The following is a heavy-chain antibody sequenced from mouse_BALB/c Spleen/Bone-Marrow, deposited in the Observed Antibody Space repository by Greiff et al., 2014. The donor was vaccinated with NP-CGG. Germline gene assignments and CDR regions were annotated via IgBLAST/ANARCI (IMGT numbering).Heavy chain of an antibody. CDR1: GYSFTSYY. Sequence: EVQLQQSGPELMKPGASVKISCKASGYSFTSYYMHWVKQSHGKSLERIGYIDPFNGGTSYNQKFKGKATLTVDKSSSTAYMHLSSLTSEDSAVYYCAPLSRYFDVWGAGTTVTVSS. CDR2: IDPFNGGT. D-gene: IGHD6-2*01. V-gene: IGHV1S135*01. J-gene: IGHJ1*01. CDR3: APLSRYFDV.